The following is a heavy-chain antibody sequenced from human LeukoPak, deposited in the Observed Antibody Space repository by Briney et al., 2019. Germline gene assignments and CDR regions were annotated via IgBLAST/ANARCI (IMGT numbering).Heavy chain of an antibody. CDR1: GGSFSGYY. CDR3: ARVYGSGSYYNGYYYYYMDV. V-gene: IGHV4-34*01. Sequence: NPSETLSLTCAVYGGSFSGYYWSWIRQPPGKGLEWIGEINHSGSTNYNPSLKSRVTISVDTSKNQFSLKLSSVTAADTAVYYCARVYGSGSYYNGYYYYYMDVWGKGTTVTISS. D-gene: IGHD3-10*01. CDR2: INHSGST. J-gene: IGHJ6*03.